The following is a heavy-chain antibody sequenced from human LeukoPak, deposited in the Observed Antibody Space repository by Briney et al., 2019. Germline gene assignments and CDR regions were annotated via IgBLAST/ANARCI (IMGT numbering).Heavy chain of an antibody. V-gene: IGHV3-15*01. CDR1: GFTFSNAW. J-gene: IGHJ4*02. Sequence: GGSLRLSCAASGFTFSNAWMSWVRQAPGKGLEWVGRIKSKTDGGTTDYAAPVKGRFTISRDDSKNTLYLQMNSLKTEDTAVYYRTTDPTPDLSYFDYWGQGTLVTVSS. CDR2: IKSKTDGGTT. D-gene: IGHD2-2*01. CDR3: TTDPTPDLSYFDY.